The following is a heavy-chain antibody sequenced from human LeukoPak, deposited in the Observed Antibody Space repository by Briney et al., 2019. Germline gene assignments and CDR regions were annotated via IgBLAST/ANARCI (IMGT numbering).Heavy chain of an antibody. CDR1: GGSFSGYY. Sequence: SETLSLTCAVYGGSFSGYYWSWIRQPPGKGLEWIGEINHSGSTNYNPSLKSRVTISVDTSKNQFSLKLSSVTAADTAVYYCARMKEEDYDFWSGYYVYYFDYWGQGTLVTVSS. CDR3: ARMKEEDYDFWSGYYVYYFDY. J-gene: IGHJ4*02. D-gene: IGHD3-3*01. CDR2: INHSGST. V-gene: IGHV4-34*01.